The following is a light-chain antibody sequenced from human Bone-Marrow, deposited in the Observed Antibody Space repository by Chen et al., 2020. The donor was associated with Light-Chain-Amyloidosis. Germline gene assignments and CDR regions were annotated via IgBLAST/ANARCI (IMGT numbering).Light chain of an antibody. J-gene: IGLJ2*01. Sequence: QSALTQPASVSGSPGQSITISCAGTSSDAGGYNFVSWYQQNAGKVPRLIIYEVNHRPSGVSSRFSASKSGTTASLTISGLQTEDDGDYYCSSYSSGSYVLFGGGTKLTVL. V-gene: IGLV2-14*01. CDR3: SSYSSGSYVL. CDR1: SSDAGGYNF. CDR2: EVN.